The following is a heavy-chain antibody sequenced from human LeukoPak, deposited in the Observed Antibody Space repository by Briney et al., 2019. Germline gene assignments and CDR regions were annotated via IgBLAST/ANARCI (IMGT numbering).Heavy chain of an antibody. CDR3: AKESGKFDY. CDR1: GLNFDDSA. J-gene: IGHJ4*02. V-gene: IGHV3-43*02. Sequence: GGSLRLSCVASGLNFDDSAMHWVRQAPGKGLEWVSLISADGRSTFSADSVKGRFSISRDNSKNSLYLQMNSLRSEDTAMYYCAKESGKFDYWSQGTLVAVSS. CDR2: ISADGRST.